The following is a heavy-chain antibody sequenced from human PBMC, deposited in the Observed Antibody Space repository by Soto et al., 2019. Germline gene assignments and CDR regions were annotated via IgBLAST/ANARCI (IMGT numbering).Heavy chain of an antibody. Sequence: LSLTCTVSGGSISSDDYYWSWIRQPPGKGLEWIGYIYYSGSTYYNPSLKSRVTISVDTSKNQFSLKPSSVTAADTAVYYCARDPTTAGWFDPWGQGILVTVSS. CDR3: ARDPTTAGWFDP. J-gene: IGHJ5*02. CDR1: GGSISSDDYY. V-gene: IGHV4-30-4*01. D-gene: IGHD4-17*01. CDR2: IYYSGST.